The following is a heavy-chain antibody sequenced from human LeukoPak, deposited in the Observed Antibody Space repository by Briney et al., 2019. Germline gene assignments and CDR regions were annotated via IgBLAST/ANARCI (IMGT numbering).Heavy chain of an antibody. V-gene: IGHV4-34*01. J-gene: IGHJ6*03. CDR1: GGSFSGYY. CDR2: INHSGST. Sequence: SETLSLTCAVYGGSFSGYYWSWIRQPPGKGLEWSGEINHSGSTNYNPSLKSRVTISVDTSKNQFSLKLSSVTAADTAVYYCARGPGVPAAIRRGVYYYMDVWGKGTTVTVSS. D-gene: IGHD2-2*02. CDR3: ARGPGVPAAIRRGVYYYMDV.